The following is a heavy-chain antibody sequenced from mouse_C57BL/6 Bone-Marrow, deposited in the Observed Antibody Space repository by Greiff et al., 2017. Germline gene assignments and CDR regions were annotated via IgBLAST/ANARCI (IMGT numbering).Heavy chain of an antibody. CDR3: AREGGHYYGSPFDY. V-gene: IGHV1-54*01. D-gene: IGHD1-1*01. J-gene: IGHJ2*01. Sequence: VQLQQSGAELVRPGTSVKVSCKASGYAFTNYLIEWVKQRPGQGLEWIGVINPGSGGTNYNEKFKGKATLTADKSSSTAYMQLSSLTSEDSAVYFCAREGGHYYGSPFDYWGQGNTLTVSS. CDR2: INPGSGGT. CDR1: GYAFTNYL.